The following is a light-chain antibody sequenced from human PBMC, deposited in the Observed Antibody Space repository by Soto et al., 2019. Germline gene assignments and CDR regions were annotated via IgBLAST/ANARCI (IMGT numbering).Light chain of an antibody. J-gene: IGKJ4*02. CDR2: NAA. CDR3: EQYARSPRT. CDR1: QTIASNF. V-gene: IGKV3-20*01. Sequence: IVLTQSPGTLSVSPGERASLSCRASQTIASNFIAWYQQRPGQAPRLLIYNAASRATGVPARFSGSGSGTDFSLTITRVEPDDVAVYYCEQYARSPRTFGRGTKLEMK.